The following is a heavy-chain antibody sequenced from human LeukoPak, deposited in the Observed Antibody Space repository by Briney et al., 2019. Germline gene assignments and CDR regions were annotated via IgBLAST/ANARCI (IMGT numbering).Heavy chain of an antibody. D-gene: IGHD3-10*01. V-gene: IGHV1-18*01. Sequence: ASVKVSCKASGYTFTSYGISWVRQAPGQGLEWMGWISAYNGNTNYAQKLQGRVTMTTDTSTSTAYMELRSLRSDDTAVYYCARDRRDYGSGSTRYWGQGTLVTVPS. J-gene: IGHJ4*02. CDR1: GYTFTSYG. CDR3: ARDRRDYGSGSTRY. CDR2: ISAYNGNT.